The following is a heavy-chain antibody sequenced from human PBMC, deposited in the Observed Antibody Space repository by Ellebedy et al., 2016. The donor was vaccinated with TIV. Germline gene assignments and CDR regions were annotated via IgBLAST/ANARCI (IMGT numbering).Heavy chain of an antibody. D-gene: IGHD3-10*01. Sequence: SETLSLTCAVSGVSISSSTWWSWVRQSPGKGLEWIGSIYYSVSTDYNTSLKSRVTISADTSKNQFSLRLSSVTAADTAVYYCARWFGELLYVRWFDPWGQGTLVTVSS. CDR3: ARWFGELLYVRWFDP. V-gene: IGHV4-4*02. CDR2: IYYSVST. CDR1: GVSISSSTW. J-gene: IGHJ5*02.